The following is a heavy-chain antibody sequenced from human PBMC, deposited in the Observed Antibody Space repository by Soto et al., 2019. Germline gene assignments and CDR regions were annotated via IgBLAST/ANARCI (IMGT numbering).Heavy chain of an antibody. D-gene: IGHD3-3*01. J-gene: IGHJ6*04. CDR3: ARARDYDFWSGLLLYGMDV. CDR1: GFTFSNYA. Sequence: EVQLLESGGGLVQPGGSLRLSCADSGFTFSNYAMSWVRQAPGKGLEWVSGISSVGTTTYYADSVKGRFTISRDNFKRTLDLQMSSLRAEDTATYYCARARDYDFWSGLLLYGMDVWGEGTTVTVSS. CDR2: ISSVGTTT. V-gene: IGHV3-23*01.